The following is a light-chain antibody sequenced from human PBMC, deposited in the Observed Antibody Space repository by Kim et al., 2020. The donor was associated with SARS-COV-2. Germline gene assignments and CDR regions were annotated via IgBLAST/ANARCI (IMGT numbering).Light chain of an antibody. J-gene: IGKJ1*01. CDR1: QSVSSY. CDR2: GAS. V-gene: IGKV3-20*01. CDR3: QQYTSSPRT. Sequence: LSPGERATLSCRASQSVSSYLAWYQQKPGQAPRLLIYGASSRATGIPDRFSGSGSGTDFTLTISRLEPEDFAVYYCQQYTSSPRTFGQGTKVDIK.